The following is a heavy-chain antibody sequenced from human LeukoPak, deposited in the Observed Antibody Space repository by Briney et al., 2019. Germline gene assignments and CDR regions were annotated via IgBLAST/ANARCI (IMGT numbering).Heavy chain of an antibody. V-gene: IGHV3-53*01. CDR1: GFTVSSNY. J-gene: IGHJ6*02. CDR2: IYSGGST. Sequence: GGSLRLSCAASGFTVSSNYMSWVRQAPGKGLEWVSVIYSGGSTYYADSVKGRFTISRDNSKNTLYLQMNSLRAEDTAVYYCARATPYSYSAMDVWGQGTTVTVSS. CDR3: ARATPYSYSAMDV.